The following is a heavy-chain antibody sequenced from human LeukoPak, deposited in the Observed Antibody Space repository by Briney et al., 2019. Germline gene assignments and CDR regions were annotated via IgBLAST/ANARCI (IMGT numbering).Heavy chain of an antibody. CDR3: AREDFWSGYFLLNY. CDR1: GGSISSYY. J-gene: IGHJ4*02. D-gene: IGHD3-3*01. Sequence: SETLSLTCTVSGGSISSYYWSWIRQPAGKGLEWIGRIYTSGSTNYNPSLKSRVTMSVDTSKNQFSLKLSSVTAADTAVYYCAREDFWSGYFLLNYRGQGTLVTVSS. CDR2: IYTSGST. V-gene: IGHV4-4*07.